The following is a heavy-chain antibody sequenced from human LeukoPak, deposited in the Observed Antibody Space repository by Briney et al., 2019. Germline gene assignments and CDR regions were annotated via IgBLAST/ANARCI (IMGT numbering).Heavy chain of an antibody. V-gene: IGHV3-30*03. CDR1: GLTFSDAW. D-gene: IGHD6-19*01. Sequence: GGSLGLSCTVSGLTFSDAWMSWVRQAPGKGLEWVAVISYDGRNKYYADSVKGRFTISRDNSKNTLYLQMNSLRAEDTAVYYCARDREWSRVYQYMDVWGKGTTVTVSS. CDR2: ISYDGRNK. J-gene: IGHJ6*04. CDR3: ARDREWSRVYQYMDV.